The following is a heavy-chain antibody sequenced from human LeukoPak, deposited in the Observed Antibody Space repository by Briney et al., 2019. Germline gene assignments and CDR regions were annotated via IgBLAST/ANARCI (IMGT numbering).Heavy chain of an antibody. Sequence: SETLSLTCAVSGGSISSSNWWSWVRQPPGKGLEWIGEIYHSGSTNYNPSLKSRVTISVDKSKDQFSLKLSSVTAADTAVYYCARGGGPSLDWFDPWGQGTLVTVSS. CDR2: IYHSGST. V-gene: IGHV4-4*02. D-gene: IGHD3-16*01. CDR1: GGSISSSNW. CDR3: ARGGGPSLDWFDP. J-gene: IGHJ5*02.